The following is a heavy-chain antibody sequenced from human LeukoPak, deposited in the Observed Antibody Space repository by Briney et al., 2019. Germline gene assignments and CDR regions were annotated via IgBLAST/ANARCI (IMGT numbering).Heavy chain of an antibody. V-gene: IGHV4-39*01. CDR3: ASTYYDILTGPHEWY. Sequence: PSETLSLTCTVSGGSISSSSYYWGWIRQPPGKGLEWIGSIYYSGSTYYNPSLKSRVTISVDTSKNQFSLKLSSVTAADTAVYYCASTYYDILTGPHEWYWGQGTLVTVSS. D-gene: IGHD3-9*01. J-gene: IGHJ4*02. CDR2: IYYSGST. CDR1: GGSISSSSYY.